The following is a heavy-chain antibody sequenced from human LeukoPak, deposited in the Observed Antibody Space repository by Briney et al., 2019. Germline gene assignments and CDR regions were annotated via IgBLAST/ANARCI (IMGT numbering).Heavy chain of an antibody. CDR1: GYSFTSYW. CDR3: ARQVYSGSYYSPFDY. J-gene: IGHJ4*02. Sequence: GESLKISCKGSGYSFTSYWIAWVRQMPGKGLEWMGIIYPGGSDTKYSPSFQGQVTISADKSISTAFLQWSSLKASDTAMYYCARQVYSGSYYSPFDYWGQGTLVTVSS. D-gene: IGHD3-10*01. V-gene: IGHV5-51*01. CDR2: IYPGGSDT.